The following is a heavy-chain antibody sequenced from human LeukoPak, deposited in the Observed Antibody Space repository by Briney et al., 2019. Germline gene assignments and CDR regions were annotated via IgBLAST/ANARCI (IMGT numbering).Heavy chain of an antibody. V-gene: IGHV4-61*02. CDR2: IYTSGST. CDR3: ARGWTK. CDR1: GGSIGSGSYY. D-gene: IGHD3/OR15-3a*01. J-gene: IGHJ4*02. Sequence: PSETLSLTCTVSGGSIGSGSYYWSWIRQPAGKGLEWIGRIYTSGSTNYNPSLKSRVTISVDTSKNQFSLKLSSVTAADTAVYYCARGWTKWGQGTLVTVSS.